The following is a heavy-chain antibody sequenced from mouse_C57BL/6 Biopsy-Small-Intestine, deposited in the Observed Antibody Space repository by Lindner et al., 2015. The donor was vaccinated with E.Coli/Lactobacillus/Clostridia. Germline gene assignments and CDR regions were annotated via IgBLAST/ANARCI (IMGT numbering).Heavy chain of an antibody. CDR3: ARRAYHSNVFDV. CDR2: VNPYNDGT. V-gene: IGHV1-14*01. CDR1: GYTFTSYV. Sequence: VQLQESGPELVKPGASVKMSCKASGYTFTSYVIHWVKQKPGQGLEWIGYVNPYNDGTKYNEKFKGKATLTSDKSSSTAYMELSSLTSEDSVVYYCARRAYHSNVFDVWGAGTTVTVSS. J-gene: IGHJ1*01. D-gene: IGHD2-5*01.